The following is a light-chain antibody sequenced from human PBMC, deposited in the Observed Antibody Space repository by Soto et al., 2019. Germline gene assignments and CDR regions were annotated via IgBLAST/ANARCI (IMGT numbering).Light chain of an antibody. CDR3: QHYNSYPIT. Sequence: DIQMTPSPSTLSASVGARVTITCRASQSISPWLAWYQQKPGKAPKLLIYKASSLESGVPSRFSGSGSGTEFTLTISSLQPEDFATYYCQHYNSYPITFGQGTRLEIK. V-gene: IGKV1-5*03. CDR2: KAS. CDR1: QSISPW. J-gene: IGKJ5*01.